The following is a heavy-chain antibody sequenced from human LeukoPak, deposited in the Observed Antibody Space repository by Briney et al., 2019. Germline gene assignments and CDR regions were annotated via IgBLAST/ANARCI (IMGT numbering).Heavy chain of an antibody. CDR1: GGSVSSYY. Sequence: SETLSLTCTVSGGSVSSYYWSWIRRPPGRGLEWIAYLSHSGSSDSNPSLTSRVTTLVDTSKNQFSLRLTSVTAADTAVYYCARARYANAWYAFDIWGHGTMVTVSS. J-gene: IGHJ3*02. V-gene: IGHV4-59*02. CDR3: ARARYANAWYAFDI. D-gene: IGHD2-2*01. CDR2: LSHSGSS.